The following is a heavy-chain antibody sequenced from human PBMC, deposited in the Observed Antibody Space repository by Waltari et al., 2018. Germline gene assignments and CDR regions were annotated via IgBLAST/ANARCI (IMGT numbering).Heavy chain of an antibody. D-gene: IGHD3-22*01. CDR3: AKLGFYFYDSSGYSLFDY. J-gene: IGHJ4*02. CDR2: MSYDGNEK. Sequence: QVQLVESGGGVVQPGGSLRLSCAASGFTLSSFGIHWVRQAPGKGLEWVAVMSYDGNEKYYADSVKGRFTISRDKARNTLYLQMNSLRPEDTAVYSCAKLGFYFYDSSGYSLFDYWGQGTLVTVSS. V-gene: IGHV3-30*18. CDR1: GFTLSSFG.